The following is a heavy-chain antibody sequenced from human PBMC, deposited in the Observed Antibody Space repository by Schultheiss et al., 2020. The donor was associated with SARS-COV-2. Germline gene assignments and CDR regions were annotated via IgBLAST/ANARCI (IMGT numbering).Heavy chain of an antibody. CDR1: GFTFDDYA. CDR2: ISGSGGST. CDR3: ARDGSSWYQIGYYYYYGMDV. Sequence: GESLKISCAASGFTFDDYAMHWVRQAPGKGLEWVSAISGSGGSTYYADSVKGRFTISRDNSKNTLYLQMNSLRAEDTAVYYCARDGSSWYQIGYYYYYGMDVWGQGTTVTVSS. J-gene: IGHJ6*02. D-gene: IGHD6-13*01. V-gene: IGHV3-23*01.